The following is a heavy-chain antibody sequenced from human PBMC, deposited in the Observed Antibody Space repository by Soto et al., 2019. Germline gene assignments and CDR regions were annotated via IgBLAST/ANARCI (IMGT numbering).Heavy chain of an antibody. V-gene: IGHV3-30*02. CDR2: IWYDGSNK. D-gene: IGHD6-13*01. J-gene: IGHJ4*02. CDR3: AKDRSSSWSFDY. CDR1: GFTFSSYG. Sequence: GGSLRLSCAASGFTFSSYGMHWVRQAPGKGLEWVAVIWYDGSNKYYADSVKGRFTISRDNSKNTLYLQMNSLRAEDTAVYYLAKDRSSSWSFDYWGKGTLVTVSS.